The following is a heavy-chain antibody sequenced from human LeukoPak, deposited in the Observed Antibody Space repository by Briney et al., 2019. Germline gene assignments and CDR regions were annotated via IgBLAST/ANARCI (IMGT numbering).Heavy chain of an antibody. CDR1: GFTFTTYW. J-gene: IGHJ6*03. CDR3: AKNGDRGAYCTGGTCYPYFYYYMDV. Sequence: PGGSLRLSCAASGFTFTTYWMSWVRQAPGKGLEWVANMKPDGSEIFYVDSVKGRFTISRDNAMNTLYLQMNSLRAEDTAIYYCAKNGDRGAYCTGGTCYPYFYYYMDVWGKGTTVTI. CDR2: MKPDGSEI. V-gene: IGHV3-7*03. D-gene: IGHD2-15*01.